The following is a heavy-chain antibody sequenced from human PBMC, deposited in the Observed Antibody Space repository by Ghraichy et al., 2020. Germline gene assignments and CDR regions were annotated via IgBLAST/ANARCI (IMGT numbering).Heavy chain of an antibody. Sequence: GGSLRLSCAASGFTFSSYWMSWVRQAPGKGLEWVANIKQDGSEKYYVDSVKGRFTISRDNAKNSLYLQMNSLRAEDTAVYYCARVEARPIINYGMDVWGQGTTVTVSS. V-gene: IGHV3-7*03. J-gene: IGHJ6*02. D-gene: IGHD6-6*01. CDR1: GFTFSSYW. CDR3: ARVEARPIINYGMDV. CDR2: IKQDGSEK.